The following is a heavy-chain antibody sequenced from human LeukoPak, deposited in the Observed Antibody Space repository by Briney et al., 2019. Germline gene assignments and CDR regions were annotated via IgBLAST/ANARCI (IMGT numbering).Heavy chain of an antibody. D-gene: IGHD6-13*01. CDR3: AKTRPLDSSSWSHGDY. V-gene: IGHV3-23*01. Sequence: GGSLGLSCAASGFTFSSYAMSWVRQAPGKGLEWVSAISGSGDSTYYGDSVKGRFTISRDNSKNTLYLQMNSLRAEDTAVYYCAKTRPLDSSSWSHGDYWGQGTLVTVPS. CDR1: GFTFSSYA. J-gene: IGHJ4*02. CDR2: ISGSGDST.